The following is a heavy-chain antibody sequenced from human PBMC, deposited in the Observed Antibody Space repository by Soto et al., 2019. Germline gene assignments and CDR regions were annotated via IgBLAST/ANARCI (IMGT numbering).Heavy chain of an antibody. D-gene: IGHD6-19*01. CDR2: FDPEDGET. Sequence: ASVKVSCKVSGYTLTELSMHWVRQAPGKGLEWMGGFDPEDGETIYAQKFQGRVTMTEDTSTDTAYMELSSLRSEDTAVYYCATRSVGQLVPEQWLVPEGFDYWGQGTLVTVSS. CDR1: GYTLTELS. CDR3: ATRSVGQLVPEQWLVPEGFDY. V-gene: IGHV1-24*01. J-gene: IGHJ4*02.